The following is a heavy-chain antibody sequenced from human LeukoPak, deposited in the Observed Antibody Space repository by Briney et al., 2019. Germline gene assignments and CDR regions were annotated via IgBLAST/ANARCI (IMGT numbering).Heavy chain of an antibody. CDR3: ARHVGWGFYYYYMDV. D-gene: IGHD3-16*01. V-gene: IGHV4-39*01. CDR1: GGSISSSSYY. Sequence: SETLSLTCTVSGGSISSSSYYWGWIRQPPGKGLEWIGYIYYRGSTYYNPSLKSRVTISVDTSKNQFSLKLSSVTAADTAVYYCARHVGWGFYYYYMDVWGKGTTVTISS. CDR2: IYYRGST. J-gene: IGHJ6*03.